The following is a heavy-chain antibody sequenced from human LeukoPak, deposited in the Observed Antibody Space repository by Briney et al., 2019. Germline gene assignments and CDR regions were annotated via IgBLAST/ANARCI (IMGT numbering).Heavy chain of an antibody. CDR3: ARSPYLGYFDY. J-gene: IGHJ4*02. D-gene: IGHD3-10*01. CDR2: IYHSGST. CDR1: GGSISSGYY. Sequence: PSETLSLTCTVSGGSISSGYYWGWIRQPPGKGLEWIGSIYHSGSTYYNPSLKSRVTISVDTSKNQFSLKLSSVTAADTAVYYCARSPYLGYFDYWGQGTLVTVSS. V-gene: IGHV4-38-2*02.